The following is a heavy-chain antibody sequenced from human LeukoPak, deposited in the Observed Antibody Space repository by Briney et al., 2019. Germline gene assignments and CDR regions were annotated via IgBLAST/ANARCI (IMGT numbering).Heavy chain of an antibody. V-gene: IGHV4-61*02. J-gene: IGHJ4*02. D-gene: IGHD2-15*01. Sequence: SETLSLTCTVSGGSISSGSYYWSWIRQPAGKGLEWIGRIYTSGSTNHNPSLKSRVTIAVDTSKNQFSLKLSSVTAADTAVYYCAGRTALGYCSGGSCYSDFDYWGQGTLVTVSS. CDR2: IYTSGST. CDR1: GGSISSGSYY. CDR3: AGRTALGYCSGGSCYSDFDY.